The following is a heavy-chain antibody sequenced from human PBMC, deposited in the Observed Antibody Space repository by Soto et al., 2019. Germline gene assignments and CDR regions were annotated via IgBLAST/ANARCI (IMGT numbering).Heavy chain of an antibody. CDR2: ISYDGSNK. Sequence: GGSLRLSCAASGFTFSSYAMPWVRQAPGKGLEWVAVISYDGSNKYYADSVKGRFTISRDNSKNTLYLQMNSLRAEDTAVYYCARGSRTYYYDSSGYMQNWFDPWGQGTLVTVSS. D-gene: IGHD3-22*01. J-gene: IGHJ5*02. CDR1: GFTFSSYA. V-gene: IGHV3-30-3*01. CDR3: ARGSRTYYYDSSGYMQNWFDP.